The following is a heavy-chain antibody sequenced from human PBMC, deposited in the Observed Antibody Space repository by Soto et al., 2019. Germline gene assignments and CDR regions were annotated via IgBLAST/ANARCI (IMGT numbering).Heavy chain of an antibody. Sequence: KASETLSLTCTVSGGPMNSAEDYWTWIRQSPGKGLEWIGYISYSGTTSYNTSVKGRLTISLDVSKKQFALKLTSVTAADTAVYYCARHTRNQFDPWGQGTLVTVSS. J-gene: IGHJ5*02. CDR2: ISYSGTT. CDR3: ARHTRNQFDP. V-gene: IGHV4-30-4*01. CDR1: GGPMNSAEDY.